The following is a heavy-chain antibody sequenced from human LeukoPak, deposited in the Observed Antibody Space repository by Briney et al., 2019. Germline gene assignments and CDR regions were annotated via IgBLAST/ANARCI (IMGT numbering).Heavy chain of an antibody. D-gene: IGHD6-6*01. CDR1: GFTFSSYA. Sequence: GGSLRLSCAASGFTFSSYAMSWVRQAPGKGLEWVSAISGSGGRTYYADSAKGPCPISRDNSKNTVYLQMNSLRAEDTAVYYCAKARYSSSWWVVDYWGQGTLVTVSS. CDR2: ISGSGGRT. V-gene: IGHV3-23*01. J-gene: IGHJ4*02. CDR3: AKARYSSSWWVVDY.